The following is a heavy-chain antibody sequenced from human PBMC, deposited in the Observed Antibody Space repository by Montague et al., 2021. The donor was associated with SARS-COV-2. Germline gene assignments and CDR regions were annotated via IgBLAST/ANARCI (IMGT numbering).Heavy chain of an antibody. CDR1: GGSISSYY. V-gene: IGHV4-59*12. J-gene: IGHJ4*02. CDR2: IYYSGST. D-gene: IGHD6-19*01. CDR3: ARDIAVAGLFDY. Sequence: SETLSLTSTVSGGSISSYYWSWIRQPPGKGLEWIGYIYYSGSTNXNPSLESRVTISVDTSKNQFSLKLSSVTAADTAVYYCARDIAVAGLFDYWGQGTLVTVSS.